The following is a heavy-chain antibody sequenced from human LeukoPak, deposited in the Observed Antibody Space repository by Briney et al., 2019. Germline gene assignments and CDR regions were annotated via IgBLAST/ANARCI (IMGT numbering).Heavy chain of an antibody. D-gene: IGHD3-22*01. CDR1: GFTFSSYA. V-gene: IGHV3-23*01. CDR2: ISGSGGST. CDR3: AKAACHYYDSSGYCYGSCYFDY. J-gene: IGHJ4*02. Sequence: GGSLSLSCAASGFTFSSYAMSWVRQAPGKGLEWVPAISGSGGSTYYADSVKGRFTISRDNSKNTLYLQMNSLRAEDTAVYYCAKAACHYYDSSGYCYGSCYFDYWGQGTLVTVSS.